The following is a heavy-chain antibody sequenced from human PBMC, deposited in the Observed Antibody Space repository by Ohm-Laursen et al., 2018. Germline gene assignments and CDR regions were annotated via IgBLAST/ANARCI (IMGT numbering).Heavy chain of an antibody. CDR1: GFTFSGYD. V-gene: IGHV3-74*01. CDR3: ARDTYSNYIFDF. D-gene: IGHD4-11*01. J-gene: IGHJ4*02. Sequence: SLRLSCSASGFTFSGYDMHWVRQAPGKGPVWVSRINSDGSSTSYADFVKGRFTISRDNAKNTIYLQMNSLRAEDTAVYYCARDTYSNYIFDFWGQGTLVTVSS. CDR2: INSDGSST.